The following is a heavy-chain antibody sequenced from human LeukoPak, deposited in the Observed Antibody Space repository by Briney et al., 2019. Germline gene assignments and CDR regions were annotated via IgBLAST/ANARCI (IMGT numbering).Heavy chain of an antibody. CDR2: MNATSGKT. D-gene: IGHD3-9*01. CDR1: GYTFTGYY. J-gene: IGHJ4*02. V-gene: IGHV1-8*02. CDR3: AKYKSGDYFDAGKRYYFDQ. Sequence: ASVKVSCKASGYTFTGYYMHWVRQAPGQGLDWMGWMNATSGKTGQAQKFQGRITMTRDTSISTAYMELSSLRPEDTAVYYCAKYKSGDYFDAGKRYYFDQWGQGTPVTVSS.